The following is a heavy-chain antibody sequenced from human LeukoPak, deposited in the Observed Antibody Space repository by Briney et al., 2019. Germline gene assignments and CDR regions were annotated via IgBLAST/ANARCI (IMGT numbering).Heavy chain of an antibody. CDR3: AREPGKQLVEFDY. CDR2: ISSSSSTI. D-gene: IGHD6-6*01. CDR1: GFTFSSYS. Sequence: TGGSLRLSCAASGFTFSSYSMNWVRQAPGKGLEWVSYISSSSSTIYYADSVKGRFTISRDNAKNSLYLQMNSLRAEDTAVYYCAREPGKQLVEFDYWGQGTLVTVSS. J-gene: IGHJ4*02. V-gene: IGHV3-48*01.